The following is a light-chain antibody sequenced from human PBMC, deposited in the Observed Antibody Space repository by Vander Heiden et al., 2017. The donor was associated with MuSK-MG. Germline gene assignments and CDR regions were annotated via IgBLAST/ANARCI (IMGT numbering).Light chain of an antibody. CDR2: RTF. Sequence: DIQMTQSPSTLSASVGDGVTITCRASQEIADWLAWSQQKPGKAPRLLIYRTFSLESGVPSRFTGNGFGTEFTLTISSRQPDDFASYYCQQYNNYPSWTFGQGTKVEIK. CDR1: QEIADW. V-gene: IGKV1-5*03. CDR3: QQYNNYPSWT. J-gene: IGKJ1*01.